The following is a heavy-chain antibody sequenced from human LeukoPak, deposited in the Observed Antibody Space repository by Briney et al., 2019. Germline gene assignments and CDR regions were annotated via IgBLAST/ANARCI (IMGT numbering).Heavy chain of an antibody. V-gene: IGHV4-38-2*02. J-gene: IGHJ4*02. CDR1: GYSINTGHY. CDR3: ARAPTLTGTYSSFVS. Sequence: PSEALSLTCTFSGYSINTGHYWGWIRQPPGKGLEWIASIIHGGTTSYNPSLKSRVTISVDTSKNHLSLKLTSMTAADTAIYYCARAPTLTGTYSSFVSWGQGTLVTVSS. CDR2: IIHGGTT. D-gene: IGHD3-9*01.